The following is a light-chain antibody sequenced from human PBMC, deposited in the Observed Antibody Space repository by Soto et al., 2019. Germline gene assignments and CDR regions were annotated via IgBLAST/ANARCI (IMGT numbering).Light chain of an antibody. J-gene: IGLJ1*01. CDR1: SSDVGAYNY. CDR3: SSLTTSFTYV. V-gene: IGLV2-14*01. CDR2: EVS. Sequence: QTALTQAASVSGSPGQSITISCTATSSDVGAYNYISWYQQHTGKAPKLLLSEVSNRPSGVSDRFSGSKSGNTASLTISGLQAEDEADYYCSSLTTSFTYVFGTGTKVTVL.